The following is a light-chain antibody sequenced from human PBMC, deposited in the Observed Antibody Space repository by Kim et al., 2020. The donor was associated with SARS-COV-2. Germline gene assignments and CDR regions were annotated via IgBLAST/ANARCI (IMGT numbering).Light chain of an antibody. CDR1: QGISSY. CDR2: AAS. CDR3: QQYYSYPGT. Sequence: AIRMTQSPSSLSASTGDRVTITCRASQGISSYLAWYQQKPGKAPKLLIYAASTLQSGVPSRFSGSGSGTDFTLTISCLQSEDFATYYCQQYYSYPGTFGGGTKVDIK. V-gene: IGKV1-8*01. J-gene: IGKJ4*01.